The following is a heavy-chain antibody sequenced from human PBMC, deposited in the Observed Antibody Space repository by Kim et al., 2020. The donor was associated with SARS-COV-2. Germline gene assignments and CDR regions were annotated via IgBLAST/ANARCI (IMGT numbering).Heavy chain of an antibody. V-gene: IGHV3-66*01. Sequence: YSGNSTYYADSVKGRFTISRDNSKNTLYLQMNSLRTEDTAVYYCAILRAAWGQGTLDTVSS. CDR2: YSGNST. CDR3: AILRAA. J-gene: IGHJ4*02. D-gene: IGHD6-13*01.